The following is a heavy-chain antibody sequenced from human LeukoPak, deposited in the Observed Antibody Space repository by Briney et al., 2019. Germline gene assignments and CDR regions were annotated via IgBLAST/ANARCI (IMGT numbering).Heavy chain of an antibody. CDR2: ISSSSSYI. D-gene: IGHD6-25*01. CDR3: ARDPAARPRDFDY. J-gene: IGHJ4*02. V-gene: IGHV3-21*01. Sequence: GGSLRLSCPASGFTFSSYSMNWVRQAPGKGLEWVSSISSSSSYIYYADSVKGRFTISRDNAKNSLYLQMNSLRAEDTAVYYCARDPAARPRDFDYWGQGTLVTVSS. CDR1: GFTFSSYS.